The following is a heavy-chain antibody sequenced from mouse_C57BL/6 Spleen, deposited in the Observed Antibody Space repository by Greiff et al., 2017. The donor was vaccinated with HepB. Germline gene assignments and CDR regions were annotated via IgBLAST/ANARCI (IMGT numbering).Heavy chain of an antibody. V-gene: IGHV1-26*01. D-gene: IGHD1-1*01. Sequence: EVQLQQSGPELVKPGASVKISCKASGYTFTDYYMNWVKQSHGKSLEWIGDINPNNGGTSYNQKFKGKATLTVDKSSSTAYMELRSLTSEDSAVYYCARGGLLLLYYFDYWGQGTTLTVSS. CDR3: ARGGLLLLYYFDY. CDR2: INPNNGGT. CDR1: GYTFTDYY. J-gene: IGHJ2*01.